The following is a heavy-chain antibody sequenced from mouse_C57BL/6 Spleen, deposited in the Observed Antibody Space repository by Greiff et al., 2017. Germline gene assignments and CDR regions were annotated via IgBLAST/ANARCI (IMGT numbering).Heavy chain of an antibody. Sequence: VMLVESGPELVKPGASVKISCKASGYAFSSSWMNWVKQRPGKGLEWIGRIYPGDGDTNYNGKFKGKATLTADKSSSTAYMQLSSLTSEDSAVYFCARRDYGYDKAMDYWGQGTSVTVSS. CDR3: ARRDYGYDKAMDY. CDR2: IYPGDGDT. V-gene: IGHV1-82*01. CDR1: GYAFSSSW. D-gene: IGHD2-2*01. J-gene: IGHJ4*01.